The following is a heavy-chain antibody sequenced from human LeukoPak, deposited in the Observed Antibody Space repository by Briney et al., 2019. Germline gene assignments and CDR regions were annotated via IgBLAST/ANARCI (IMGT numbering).Heavy chain of an antibody. Sequence: GGSLRLSCAASGFTFTYAWMTWVRQAPGKGLEGVGRIKSNPDGGTADYAAPVKGRFTISGDDSRNTLYLQTNNLEIDDTAVYFCSTAVNGSYFDWGQGTLVIVSS. CDR3: STAVNGSYFD. V-gene: IGHV3-15*01. J-gene: IGHJ1*01. CDR2: IKSNPDGGTA. CDR1: GFTFTYAW. D-gene: IGHD1-26*01.